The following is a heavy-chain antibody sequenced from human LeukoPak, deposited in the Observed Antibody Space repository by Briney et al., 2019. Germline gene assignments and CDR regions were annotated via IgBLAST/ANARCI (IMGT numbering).Heavy chain of an antibody. Sequence: ASVKVSCKASGGTFSSYAISWVRQAPGQGLEWMGIINPSGGSTSYAQKFQGRVTMTRDTSTSTVYMELSGLRSEDTAVYYCAREFVLRFLEWLPPAHYYYYYGMDVWGQGTTVTVSS. CDR1: GGTFSSYA. J-gene: IGHJ6*02. D-gene: IGHD3-3*01. V-gene: IGHV1-46*01. CDR2: INPSGGST. CDR3: AREFVLRFLEWLPPAHYYYYYGMDV.